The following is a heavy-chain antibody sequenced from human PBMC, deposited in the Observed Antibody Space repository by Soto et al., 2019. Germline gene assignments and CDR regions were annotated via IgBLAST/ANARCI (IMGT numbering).Heavy chain of an antibody. CDR3: ARQPGIAAAGNFDY. Sequence: SETLSLTCAVSGDSISSDGYTWSWIRQPPGKGLEWIGYIYDSGSTYYNPSLKSRVSISVDTSKNQFSLKLSSVTAADTAVYYCARQPGIAAAGNFDYWGQGTLVTVSS. D-gene: IGHD6-13*01. J-gene: IGHJ4*02. CDR1: GDSISSDGYT. V-gene: IGHV4-30-2*03. CDR2: IYDSGST.